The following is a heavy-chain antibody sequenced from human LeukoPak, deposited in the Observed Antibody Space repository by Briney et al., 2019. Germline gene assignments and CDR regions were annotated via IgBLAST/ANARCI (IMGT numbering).Heavy chain of an antibody. V-gene: IGHV4-39*07. CDR2: IYYSGTT. CDR3: ARDPQVVPAASSSDY. CDR1: GDSISSSSDY. Sequence: SETLSLTCTVSGDSISSSSDYWGWFRQPPGKGLEWIGSIYYSGTTYYNPSLKSRVTISVDTSKNQFSLKLSSVTAADTAVYYCARDPQVVPAASSSDYWGQGTLVTVSS. D-gene: IGHD2-2*01. J-gene: IGHJ4*02.